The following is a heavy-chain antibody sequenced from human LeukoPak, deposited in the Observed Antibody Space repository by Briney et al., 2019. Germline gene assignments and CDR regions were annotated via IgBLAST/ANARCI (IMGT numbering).Heavy chain of an antibody. J-gene: IGHJ4*02. D-gene: IGHD2-15*01. CDR3: AKDSDIVVVVAAVLVSY. CDR2: IRYDGSNK. CDR1: GFTFSSYG. Sequence: PGGSLRLSCAASGFTFSSYGMHWVRQAPGEGLEWVAFIRYDGSNKYYADSVKGRFTISRDNSKNTLYLQMNSLRAEDTAVYYCAKDSDIVVVVAAVLVSYWGQGALVTVSS. V-gene: IGHV3-30*02.